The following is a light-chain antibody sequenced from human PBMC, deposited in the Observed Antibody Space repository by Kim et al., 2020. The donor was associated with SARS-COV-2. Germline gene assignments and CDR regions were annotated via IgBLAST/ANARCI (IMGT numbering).Light chain of an antibody. CDR3: GTWDSSLSAYV. Sequence: GQKVTISCSGSSSNIGNNYVSWYQQFPGTAPKLLIYDNNDRPSGIPDRFSGSKSGTSATLGITGLQTGDEADYYCGTWDSSLSAYVFGTGTKVTVL. V-gene: IGLV1-51*01. CDR2: DNN. J-gene: IGLJ1*01. CDR1: SSNIGNNY.